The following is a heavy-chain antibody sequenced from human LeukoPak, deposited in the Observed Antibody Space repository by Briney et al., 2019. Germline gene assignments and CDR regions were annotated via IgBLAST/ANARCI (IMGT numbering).Heavy chain of an antibody. Sequence: LSCAAGGFTISNYGMHLVHQAPDKGEELGGVNHHGGSTNYNPTLKSRVTISVDTSKNQVSMKLSSVTAADTAVYYCARGQGSILVVVIGFEGRSYFDYWGQGTLVTVSS. V-gene: IGHV4-34*01. D-gene: IGHD3-3*01. CDR2: NHHGGST. CDR1: GFTISNYG. J-gene: IGHJ4*02. CDR3: ARGQGSILVVVIGFEGRSYFDY.